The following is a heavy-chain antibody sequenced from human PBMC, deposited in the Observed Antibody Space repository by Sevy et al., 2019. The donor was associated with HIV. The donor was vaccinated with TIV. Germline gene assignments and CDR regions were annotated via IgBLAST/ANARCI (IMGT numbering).Heavy chain of an antibody. V-gene: IGHV3-72*01. D-gene: IGHD3-3*01. Sequence: GGYLRLSCAVSGFTLSDHYIDCIRQAPGKGLEWVGRSRNRARGFSTEYAASVKGRFTLSRDDPKSSLYLQMNSLKIEETAVYYCARYKRFAWDLDYWGQGTLVTVSS. CDR2: SRNRARGFST. J-gene: IGHJ4*02. CDR3: ARYKRFAWDLDY. CDR1: GFTLSDHY.